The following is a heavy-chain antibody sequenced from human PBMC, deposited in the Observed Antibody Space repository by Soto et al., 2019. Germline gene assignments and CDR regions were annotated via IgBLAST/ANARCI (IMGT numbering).Heavy chain of an antibody. CDR2: IYYSGST. CDR1: GGSISSYY. CDR3: ATSSSSWYGDFKH. J-gene: IGHJ1*01. V-gene: IGHV4-59*01. D-gene: IGHD6-13*01. Sequence: SETLSLTCTVSGGSISSYYWSWIRQPPGKGLEWIGYIYYSGSTNYNPPLKSRVTISVDTSKNQFSLKLSSVTAADTAVYYCATSSSSWYGDFKHWGQGTLVTVTS.